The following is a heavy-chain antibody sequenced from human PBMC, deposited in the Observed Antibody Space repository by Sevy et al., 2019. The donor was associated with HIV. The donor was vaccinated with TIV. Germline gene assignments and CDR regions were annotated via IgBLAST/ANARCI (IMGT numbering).Heavy chain of an antibody. CDR3: ARAGTLYSGYTYGSIDF. D-gene: IGHD5-18*01. CDR1: GYTFTGYY. Sequence: ASVKVSCKASGYTFTGYYMHWVRQTPGQGLEWMGWINPKRGDTKSAQRFQGRVTMTRDTSISTAYMELSRLRSDDTAVYYCARAGTLYSGYTYGSIDFWGQGSLVTVSS. J-gene: IGHJ4*02. CDR2: INPKRGDT. V-gene: IGHV1-2*02.